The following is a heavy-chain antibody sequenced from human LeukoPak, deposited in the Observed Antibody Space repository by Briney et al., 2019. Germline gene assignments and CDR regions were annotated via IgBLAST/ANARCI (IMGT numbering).Heavy chain of an antibody. D-gene: IGHD6-19*01. CDR2: ISDSGSIT. Sequence: GGSLRLSCAASGFTFSSYSMNWVRQAPGKGLEWVSVISDSGSITYYADSVKGRFTISRDNSKNTLFLQMNSLRAEDTAVYYCAKDARRTSGWYFFDYWGQGSLVTVSS. CDR1: GFTFSSYS. CDR3: AKDARRTSGWYFFDY. V-gene: IGHV3-23*01. J-gene: IGHJ4*02.